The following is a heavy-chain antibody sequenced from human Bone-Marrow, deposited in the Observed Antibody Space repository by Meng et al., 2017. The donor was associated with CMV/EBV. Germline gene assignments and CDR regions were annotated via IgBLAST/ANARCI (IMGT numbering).Heavy chain of an antibody. J-gene: IGHJ6*01. D-gene: IGHD6-13*01. CDR3: ARGGVFIAAAVLSVYYYYYYGMDV. CDR2: INHSGST. CDR1: GGSFSGYY. Sequence: SETLSLTCAVYGGSFSGYYWSWIRQPPGKGLEWIGEINHSGSTNYNPSLKSRVTISVDTSKNQFSLKLSSVTAADTAVYYCARGGVFIAAAVLSVYYYYYYGMDVWGQGHTVNVAS. V-gene: IGHV4-34*01.